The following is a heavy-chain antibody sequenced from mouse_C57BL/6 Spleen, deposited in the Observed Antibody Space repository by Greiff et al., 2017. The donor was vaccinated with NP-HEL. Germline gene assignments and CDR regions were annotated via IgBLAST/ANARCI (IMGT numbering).Heavy chain of an antibody. CDR2: INPSSGYT. Sequence: VQLQQSGAELARPGASVKMSCKASGYTFTSYTMHWVKQRPGQGLEWIGYINPSSGYTKYNQKFKDKATLTADKSSSTAYMQLSSLTSEDSAVYYCARWDYGSSPDYWAKAPLSQSPQ. V-gene: IGHV1-4*01. D-gene: IGHD1-1*01. CDR1: GYTFTSYT. J-gene: IGHJ2*01. CDR3: ARWDYGSSPDY.